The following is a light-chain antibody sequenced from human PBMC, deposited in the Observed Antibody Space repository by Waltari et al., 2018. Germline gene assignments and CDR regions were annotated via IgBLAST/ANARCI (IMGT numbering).Light chain of an antibody. Sequence: CRTSQTLSSSYLAWDQQKPSQAPRLLIYRTTSRATGSPDRFSGSGSGTDFSLTINRLEPEDSAVYYCQQYGSPLWSFGQGTKVEIK. CDR3: QQYGSPLWS. CDR2: RTT. J-gene: IGKJ1*01. CDR1: QTLSSSY. V-gene: IGKV3-20*01.